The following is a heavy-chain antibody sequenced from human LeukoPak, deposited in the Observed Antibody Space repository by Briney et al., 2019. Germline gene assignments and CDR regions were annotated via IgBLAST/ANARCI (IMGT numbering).Heavy chain of an antibody. Sequence: GGSLRLSCAGSGFRFDDHGMHWVRQAPGKGLEWVSGISWNSGSIGYADSVKGRFTISRDNAKNSLYLQMNSLRAEDTAVYYCANLYDFWSGRDYWGQGTLVTVSS. J-gene: IGHJ4*02. D-gene: IGHD3-3*01. CDR3: ANLYDFWSGRDY. CDR1: GFRFDDHG. CDR2: ISWNSGSI. V-gene: IGHV3-9*01.